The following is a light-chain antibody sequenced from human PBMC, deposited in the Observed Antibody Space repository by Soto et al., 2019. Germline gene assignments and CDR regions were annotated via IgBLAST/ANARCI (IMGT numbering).Light chain of an antibody. CDR1: QSVSSSY. Sequence: EIVLTQSPGTLSLSPGERATLSCRASQSVSSSYLAWYQQKPGQAPRLLIYSTSSRATGIADRFSGSGSGTEFTLTISSLQPEDFAVYFCQQYYHWWTFGQGTKVDIK. J-gene: IGKJ1*01. CDR3: QQYYHWWT. CDR2: STS. V-gene: IGKV3-20*01.